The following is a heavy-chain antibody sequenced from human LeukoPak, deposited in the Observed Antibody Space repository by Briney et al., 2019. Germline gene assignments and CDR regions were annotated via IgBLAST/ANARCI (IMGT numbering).Heavy chain of an antibody. CDR2: IYTSGST. V-gene: IGHV4-4*07. CDR3: AREGEDLRFLERLPRDGMDV. J-gene: IGHJ6*02. CDR1: GGSISSYY. D-gene: IGHD3-3*01. Sequence: PSETLSLTCTVSGGSISSYYWSWIRQPAGRGLEWIGRIYTSGSTNYNPSLKSRVTMSVDTSKNQFSLKLSSVTAADTAVYYCAREGEDLRFLERLPRDGMDVWGQGTTVTVSS.